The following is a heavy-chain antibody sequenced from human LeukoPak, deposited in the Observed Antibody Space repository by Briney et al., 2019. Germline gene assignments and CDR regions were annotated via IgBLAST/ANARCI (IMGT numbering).Heavy chain of an antibody. J-gene: IGHJ4*02. D-gene: IGHD5-12*01. CDR2: MNPNSGNT. V-gene: IGHV1-8*01. Sequence: GASVKVSCKASGYTFTSYDINWVRQATGQGLEWMGWMNPNSGNTGYAQKFQGRVTMTRNTSISTAYMELSSLRSEDTAVYYCARGGDGYNPRGYYFDYWGQGTLVTVSS. CDR3: ARGGDGYNPRGYYFDY. CDR1: GYTFTSYD.